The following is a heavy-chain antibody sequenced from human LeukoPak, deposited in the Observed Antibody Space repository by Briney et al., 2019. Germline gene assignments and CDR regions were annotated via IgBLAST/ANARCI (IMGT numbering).Heavy chain of an antibody. D-gene: IGHD3-10*01. CDR3: ARGRVTSHQTMVRGVIRLNWFDP. CDR2: VFDGKTT. Sequence: SETLSLTCAVYGESLNYYYWSWIRQSPEKGLEWIGEVFDGKTTNYNPSLKSRVTISVDTSKNQFSLKLSSVTAADTAVYYCARGRVTSHQTMVRGVIRLNWFDPWGQGTLVTVSS. J-gene: IGHJ5*02. CDR1: GESLNYYY. V-gene: IGHV4-34*01.